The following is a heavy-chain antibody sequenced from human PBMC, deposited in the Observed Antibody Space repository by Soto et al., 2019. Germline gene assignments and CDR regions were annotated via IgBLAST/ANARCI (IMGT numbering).Heavy chain of an antibody. CDR3: TRDGDGRMTTNPYYYYGMDV. CDR1: GGSISGYY. V-gene: IGHV4-59*01. J-gene: IGHJ6*02. D-gene: IGHD2-21*02. CDR2: VYYSGGA. Sequence: SETLSLTCTVAGGSISGYYWSWIRQPPGKGLEWIGNVYYSGGAKYNPSVKRRVSISVDTSKNQFSLNLSSVTAADTAVYYCTRDGDGRMTTNPYYYYGMDVWGPGITVTVSS.